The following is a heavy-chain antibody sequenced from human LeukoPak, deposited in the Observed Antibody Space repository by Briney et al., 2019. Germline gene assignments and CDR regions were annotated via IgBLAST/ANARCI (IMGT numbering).Heavy chain of an antibody. J-gene: IGHJ4*02. Sequence: GASVKVSCKASGYTFTNYYIHWVRQAPGQGLEWMGLINPGGDNTNYAQNFQGRVTMTRDTSASTVYMELSSLRSEDTAVYYCARVDSSGWYLGFDYWGQGTLVTVSS. V-gene: IGHV1-46*01. CDR2: INPGGDNT. CDR1: GYTFTNYY. CDR3: ARVDSSGWYLGFDY. D-gene: IGHD6-19*01.